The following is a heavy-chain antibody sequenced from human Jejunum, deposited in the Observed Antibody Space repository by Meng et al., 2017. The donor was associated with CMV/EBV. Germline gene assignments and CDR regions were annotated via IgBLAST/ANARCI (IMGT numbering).Heavy chain of an antibody. D-gene: IGHD6-13*01. Sequence: YSMNWVRQAPGKGLDWVSSISAGGGTYDADSVKGRFTISRDNSKNTLYLQMNSLRAEDTAVYYCAKDSDSSSWYGDHYYGMDVWGQGTTVTVSS. CDR2: ISAGGGT. J-gene: IGHJ6*02. CDR1: YS. CDR3: AKDSDSSSWYGDHYYGMDV. V-gene: IGHV3-23*01.